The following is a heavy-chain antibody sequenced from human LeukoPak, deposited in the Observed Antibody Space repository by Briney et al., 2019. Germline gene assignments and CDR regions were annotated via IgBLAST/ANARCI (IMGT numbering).Heavy chain of an antibody. J-gene: IGHJ3*02. CDR1: GYTFTGYY. CDR2: INPNSGDT. V-gene: IGHV1-2*02. D-gene: IGHD2-2*01. CDR3: AREGPAAKQAFDI. Sequence: ASVKVSCKASGYTFTGYYMHWVRQAPGQGLEWMGWINPNSGDTNYAQKFQGRVTMTRDTSISTAYMELSRLRSDDTAVYYCAREGPAAKQAFDIWGQGAMVTVSS.